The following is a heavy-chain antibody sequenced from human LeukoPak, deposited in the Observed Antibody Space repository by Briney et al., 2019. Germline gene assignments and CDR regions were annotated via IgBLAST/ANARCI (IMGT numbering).Heavy chain of an antibody. D-gene: IGHD1-26*01. Sequence: ASVKVSCKASGYTFTDYHIHWVRQAPGQGLEWMGWINPNSDGTNYAQKFQGRVTMTRDTSISTTYMELSRLRSDDTAVYYCARVIGIVGATGIYYYYGMDVWGQGTTVTVSS. J-gene: IGHJ6*02. CDR2: INPNSDGT. CDR1: GYTFTDYH. V-gene: IGHV1-2*02. CDR3: ARVIGIVGATGIYYYYGMDV.